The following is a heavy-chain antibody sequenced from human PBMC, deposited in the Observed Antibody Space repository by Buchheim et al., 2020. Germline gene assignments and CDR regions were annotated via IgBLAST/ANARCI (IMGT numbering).Heavy chain of an antibody. Sequence: EVQLVQSGAEVKKPGESLKISCKGSGYTFSSYWIGWVRQMPGKGLEWMGIIYPGDSDTRYSPSFQGHVTIQTDKPTRTAYPQWSSLKASDSAMYYCARLGGRYFDWTLGNYYFDYWGQGIL. CDR3: ARLGGRYFDWTLGNYYFDY. CDR2: IYPGDSDT. D-gene: IGHD3-9*01. V-gene: IGHV5-51*01. J-gene: IGHJ4*02. CDR1: GYTFSSYW.